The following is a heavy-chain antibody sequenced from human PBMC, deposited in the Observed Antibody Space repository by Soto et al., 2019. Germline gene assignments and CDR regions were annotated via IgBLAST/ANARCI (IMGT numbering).Heavy chain of an antibody. Sequence: SETLSLTCTVSGDSISSGGYYWSWIRQHPGKGLEWIGYIYYSGSTNYNPSLKSRVTISVDTSKNQFSLKLSSVTAADTAVYYCARITITGWLDYWGQGTLVTVSS. J-gene: IGHJ4*02. V-gene: IGHV4-31*03. CDR2: IYYSGST. D-gene: IGHD6-19*01. CDR1: GDSISSGGYY. CDR3: ARITITGWLDY.